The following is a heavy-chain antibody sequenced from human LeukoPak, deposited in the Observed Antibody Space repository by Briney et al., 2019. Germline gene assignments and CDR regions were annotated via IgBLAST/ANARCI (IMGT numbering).Heavy chain of an antibody. CDR3: AKDMGGYSYGTFDY. CDR1: GFTVSSNY. V-gene: IGHV3-53*05. J-gene: IGHJ4*02. D-gene: IGHD5-18*01. Sequence: GGSLRLSCAASGFTVSSNYMSWVRQAPGKGLEWVSVIYSGGSTYYADSVKGRFTISRDNSKNSLYLQMNSLRTEDTALYYCAKDMGGYSYGTFDYWGQGTLVTVSS. CDR2: IYSGGST.